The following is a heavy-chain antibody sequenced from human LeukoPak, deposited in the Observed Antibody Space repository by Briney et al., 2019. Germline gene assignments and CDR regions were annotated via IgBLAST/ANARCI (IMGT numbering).Heavy chain of an antibody. CDR2: IYPGDSDT. CDR3: ARRYHDSTPGYYYCMDV. D-gene: IGHD3-22*01. CDR1: GYTFTSYW. Sequence: GESLKISCKGSGYTFTSYWIAWVRQMPGKGLEWMGIIYPGDSDTRYSPSFQGQVTISADKSISTAYLQWSSLKASDPAMYYCARRYHDSTPGYYYCMDVWGKGTTVTVSS. V-gene: IGHV5-51*01. J-gene: IGHJ6*03.